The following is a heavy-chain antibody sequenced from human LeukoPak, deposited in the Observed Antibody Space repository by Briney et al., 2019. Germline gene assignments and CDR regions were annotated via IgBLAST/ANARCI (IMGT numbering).Heavy chain of an antibody. V-gene: IGHV3-23*01. Sequence: GGSLRLSCAASGFTYSSYAMSWVPQAPGKGLEGVSAISGSGGSTYYADSVKGRLTIPRDNSKNTVYLQMNSQRAEDTAVYFCAKCCVGYYDSSGYYDDYWGQGTLVTVSS. CDR1: GFTYSSYA. CDR2: ISGSGGST. J-gene: IGHJ4*02. CDR3: AKCCVGYYDSSGYYDDY. D-gene: IGHD3-22*01.